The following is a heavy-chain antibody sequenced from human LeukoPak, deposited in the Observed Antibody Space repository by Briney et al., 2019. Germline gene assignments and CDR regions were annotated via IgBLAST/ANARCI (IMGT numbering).Heavy chain of an antibody. J-gene: IGHJ5*02. CDR2: INTNTGNP. D-gene: IGHD6-19*01. CDR1: GYTFTSYA. Sequence: ASVKVSCKASGYTFTSYAMNWVRQAPGQGLEWMGWINTNTGNPTYAQGFTGRFVFSLDTSVSTAYLQISSLKAEDTAVYYCARERSGQWLVRFDPWGQGTLVTVSS. V-gene: IGHV7-4-1*02. CDR3: ARERSGQWLVRFDP.